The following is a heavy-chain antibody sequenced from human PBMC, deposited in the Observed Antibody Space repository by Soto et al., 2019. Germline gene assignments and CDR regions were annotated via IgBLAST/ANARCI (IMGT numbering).Heavy chain of an antibody. V-gene: IGHV4-61*01. Sequence: QVQLQESGPGLVKPSEILSLTCTVSGGSVSSGSYYWSWIRQPPGKGLEWIGYIYYSGSTNYNPSLKSRVTISVDTSKNQFSLKLSSVTAADTAVYYCARDLYSSSWYYDYWGQGTLVTVSS. J-gene: IGHJ4*02. CDR2: IYYSGST. CDR3: ARDLYSSSWYYDY. CDR1: GGSVSSGSYY. D-gene: IGHD6-13*01.